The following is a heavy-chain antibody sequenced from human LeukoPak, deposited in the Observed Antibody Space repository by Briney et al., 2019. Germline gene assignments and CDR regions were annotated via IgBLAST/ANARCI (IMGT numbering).Heavy chain of an antibody. CDR3: ARHQGYCSGGSCYGNWFDP. CDR1: GGSISSSSYY. V-gene: IGHV4-39*01. J-gene: IGHJ5*02. Sequence: TSETLSLTCTVSGGSISSSSYYWGWIRQPPGKGLEWTGSIYYSGSTYYNPSLKSRVTISVDTSKNQFSLKLSSVTAADTAVYYCARHQGYCSGGSCYGNWFDPWGQGTLVTVSS. CDR2: IYYSGST. D-gene: IGHD2-15*01.